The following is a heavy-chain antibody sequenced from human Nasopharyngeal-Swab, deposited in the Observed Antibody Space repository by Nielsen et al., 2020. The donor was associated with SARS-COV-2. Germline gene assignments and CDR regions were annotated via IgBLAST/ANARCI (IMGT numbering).Heavy chain of an antibody. D-gene: IGHD3-10*01. CDR3: AREGLGYYGSGGPYGMDV. CDR2: IHPRSGNT. J-gene: IGHJ6*02. Sequence: WVRQAPGQGLEWMGVIHPRSGNTSYAQKFQGRITVTRDTPTSTVYMELNSLRSEDTAVYYCAREGLGYYGSGGPYGMDVWGQGTTVTVSS. V-gene: IGHV1-46*01.